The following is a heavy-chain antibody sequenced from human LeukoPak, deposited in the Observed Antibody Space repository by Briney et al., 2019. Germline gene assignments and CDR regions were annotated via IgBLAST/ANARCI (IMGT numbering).Heavy chain of an antibody. J-gene: IGHJ4*02. CDR3: AKDWKFYYVSGSFFPDN. CDR1: GFAFSSYA. D-gene: IGHD3-10*01. Sequence: GGSLRLSCAASGFAFSSYAVHWVRQAPGKGLECVAVISHDGSKKYYADFVKGRFTISRDNSKNTLYLHTNSLIPEDTAVYFCAKDWKFYYVSGSFFPDNWGQGTLVTVSS. CDR2: ISHDGSKK. V-gene: IGHV3-30-3*01.